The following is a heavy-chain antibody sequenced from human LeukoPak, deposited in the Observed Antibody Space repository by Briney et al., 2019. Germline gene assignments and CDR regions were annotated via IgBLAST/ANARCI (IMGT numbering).Heavy chain of an antibody. J-gene: IGHJ6*02. V-gene: IGHV3-23*01. CDR2: ISGSGDAT. CDR3: SRYCSTYTCPGYYYGMDI. Sequence: GGSLILSCAASGFTFSSYAMSWVRQAPGKGLEWVSVISGSGDATYYAESVQGRFTISRDNSKNTLYLQINSLRAGDTALYYCSRYCSTYTCPGYYYGMDIWGQGTAVTVSS. D-gene: IGHD2-2*01. CDR1: GFTFSSYA.